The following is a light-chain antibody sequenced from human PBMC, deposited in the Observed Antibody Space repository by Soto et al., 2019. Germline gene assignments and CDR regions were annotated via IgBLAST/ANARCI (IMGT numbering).Light chain of an antibody. CDR2: AAS. Sequence: DIQMTQSPSSLSASVGDRVTITCRASQSISSYLNWYQQKPGKAPKLLIYAASNLQSGVPSRFSGSGSGTDFTLTISSLQPEDFATYFCQQSDSTLLFTFGPGTKVDIK. V-gene: IGKV1-39*01. CDR1: QSISSY. CDR3: QQSDSTLLFT. J-gene: IGKJ3*01.